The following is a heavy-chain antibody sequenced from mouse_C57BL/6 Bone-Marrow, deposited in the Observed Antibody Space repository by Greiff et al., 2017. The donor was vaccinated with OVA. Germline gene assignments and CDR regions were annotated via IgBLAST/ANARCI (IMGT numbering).Heavy chain of an antibody. V-gene: IGHV1-50*01. CDR1: GYTFTSYW. CDR3: APIYYDYSAWFAY. CDR2: IDPSDSYT. J-gene: IGHJ3*01. D-gene: IGHD2-4*01. Sequence: QVQLQQPGAELVKPGASVKLSCKASGYTFTSYWMQWVKQRPGQGLEWIGEIDPSDSYTNYNQKFKGKATLTVDTSSSTAYMQLSSLTSEDSAVYYWAPIYYDYSAWFAYWGQGTLVTVSA.